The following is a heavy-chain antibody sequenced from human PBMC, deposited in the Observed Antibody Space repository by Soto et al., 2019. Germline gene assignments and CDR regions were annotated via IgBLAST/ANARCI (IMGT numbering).Heavy chain of an antibody. Sequence: SETLSLTCTVSGGSISSYYWSWIRQPPGKGLEWIGYIYYSGSTNYNPSLKSRVTISVDTSKNQFSLKLSSVTAADTAVYYCASNIGTTGTTGWGYYYYYMDVWGKGTTVTVSS. CDR2: IYYSGST. CDR1: GGSISSYY. CDR3: ASNIGTTGTTGWGYYYYYMDV. V-gene: IGHV4-59*08. D-gene: IGHD1-1*01. J-gene: IGHJ6*03.